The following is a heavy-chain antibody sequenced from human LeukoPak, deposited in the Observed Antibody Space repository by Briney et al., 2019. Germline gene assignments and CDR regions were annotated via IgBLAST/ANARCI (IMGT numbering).Heavy chain of an antibody. CDR2: IYSGGST. Sequence: GGSLRLSCAASGFSVSSNYMSWVRQAPGKGLEWVSLIYSGGSTYYADSVKGRFTISRDNSKNTLYLQMNSLRAEDTAVYYCAREPHSSGWYYYFDYWGQGTLVTVSS. J-gene: IGHJ4*02. CDR1: GFSVSSNY. D-gene: IGHD6-19*01. V-gene: IGHV3-53*01. CDR3: AREPHSSGWYYYFDY.